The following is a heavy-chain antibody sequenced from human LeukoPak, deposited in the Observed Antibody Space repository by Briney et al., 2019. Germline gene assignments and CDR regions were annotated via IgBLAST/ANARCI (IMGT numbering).Heavy chain of an antibody. D-gene: IGHD1/OR15-1a*01. CDR2: INYSGNT. CDR3: ARWRSQQSEFDL. V-gene: IGHV4-39*01. J-gene: IGHJ4*02. CDR1: GGSISSSSYY. Sequence: SETLSLTCTVSGGSISSSSYYWGWIRQPPGKGLEWIGSINYSGNTYYNPSLKSRVTISVDTSRNQFSLKLSSVTAADTALYYCARWRSQQSEFDLWGQGTLATVSS.